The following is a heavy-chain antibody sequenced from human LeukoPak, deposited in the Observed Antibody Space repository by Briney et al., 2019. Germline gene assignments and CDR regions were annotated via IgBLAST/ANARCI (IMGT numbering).Heavy chain of an antibody. Sequence: SETLSLTCTVSGGSISSFYLSWIRQPAGKGLEWIGRIYAGGSTNYNPSLKSRVTMSLDTSKNQFSLKVTSVTAADTAVYYCARDSGTSGEVKFDPWGQGTLVTVSS. J-gene: IGHJ5*02. V-gene: IGHV4-4*07. CDR3: ARDSGTSGEVKFDP. CDR1: GGSISSFY. D-gene: IGHD3-10*01. CDR2: IYAGGST.